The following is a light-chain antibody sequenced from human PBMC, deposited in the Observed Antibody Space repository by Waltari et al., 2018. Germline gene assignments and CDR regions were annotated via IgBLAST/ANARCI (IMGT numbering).Light chain of an antibody. Sequence: QSVLTQPSSASGTPGQRVTISCSGSSSNIGTNTVNWYQHLPGTAPKVLIYSDNQWHSGVPNRFSGSKSGTSASLAIVGLQSEDEADYFCVAWDDSLNAYVFGTGTKVTVL. CDR2: SDN. CDR3: VAWDDSLNAYV. J-gene: IGLJ1*01. V-gene: IGLV1-44*01. CDR1: SSNIGTNT.